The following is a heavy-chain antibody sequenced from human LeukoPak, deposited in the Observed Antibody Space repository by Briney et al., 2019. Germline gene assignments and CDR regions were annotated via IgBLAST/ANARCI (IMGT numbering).Heavy chain of an antibody. Sequence: PSETLSLTCAVYGGSFSGYYWSWIRQPPGKGLEWIGEINHSGSTNYNPSLKSRVTISVDTSKNQFSLKLSSVTAADTAVYYCATPGVWFGTSRPAYFDYWGQGTLVTVSS. CDR1: GGSFSGYY. CDR2: INHSGST. V-gene: IGHV4-34*01. CDR3: ATPGVWFGTSRPAYFDY. D-gene: IGHD3-10*01. J-gene: IGHJ4*02.